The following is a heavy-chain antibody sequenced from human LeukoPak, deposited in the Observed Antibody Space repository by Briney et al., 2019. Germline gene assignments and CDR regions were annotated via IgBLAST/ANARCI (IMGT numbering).Heavy chain of an antibody. D-gene: IGHD6-19*01. V-gene: IGHV1-2*02. CDR3: ARGRRPVAGTFRPFDY. J-gene: IGHJ4*02. Sequence: GASVKVSCKASGYTFTGYYMHWVRQAPGQGLEWMGWINPNSGGTNYAQKFQGRVTMTRDTSISTAYMELSRLRSDDTAVYYCARGRRPVAGTFRPFDYWGQGTLVTVSS. CDR1: GYTFTGYY. CDR2: INPNSGGT.